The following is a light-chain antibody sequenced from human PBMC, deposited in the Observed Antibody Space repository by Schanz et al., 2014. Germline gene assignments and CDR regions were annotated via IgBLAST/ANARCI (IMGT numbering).Light chain of an antibody. V-gene: IGLV2-14*03. CDR2: DVS. J-gene: IGLJ1*01. CDR3: SSYTSGSTPYV. Sequence: QSALTQPASVSGSPGQSITISCTGTSSDVGGYNYVSWYQQHPGKAPKLMMYDVSNRPSGVSNRFSGSKSGNTASLTISGLQAEDEADYYCSSYTSGSTPYVFGTGTKLTVL. CDR1: SSDVGGYNY.